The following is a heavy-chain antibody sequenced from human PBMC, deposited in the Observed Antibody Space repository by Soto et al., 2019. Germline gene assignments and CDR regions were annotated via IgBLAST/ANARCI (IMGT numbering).Heavy chain of an antibody. D-gene: IGHD6-19*01. J-gene: IGHJ6*02. Sequence: QVQLQESGPGLVKPSETLSLTCTVSGGSVSSGSYYWSWIRQPPGKGLEWIGYIYYSGSTNYNPSPTRRVTISVDTSKNQFSLKLISGTAADTAVYYCARSIEGWYRGRYCSGMDVWCQGTRVTVSS. CDR2: IYYSGST. CDR1: GGSVSSGSYY. V-gene: IGHV4-61*01. CDR3: ARSIEGWYRGRYCSGMDV.